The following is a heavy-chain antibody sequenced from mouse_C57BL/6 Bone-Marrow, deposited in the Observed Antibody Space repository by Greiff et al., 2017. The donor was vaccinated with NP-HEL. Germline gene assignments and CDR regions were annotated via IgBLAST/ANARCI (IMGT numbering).Heavy chain of an antibody. D-gene: IGHD1-1*01. CDR3: ARGGYYGSSYPYAMDY. V-gene: IGHV1-78*01. CDR2: IYPRDGST. CDR1: GYTFTDHT. J-gene: IGHJ4*01. Sequence: QVQLQQSDAELVKPGASVKISCKVSGYTFTDHTIHWMKQRPEQGLEWIGYIYPRDGSTKYNEKFKGKATLTADKSSSTAYMQLNSLTSEDSAVYFCARGGYYGSSYPYAMDYWGQGTSVTVSS.